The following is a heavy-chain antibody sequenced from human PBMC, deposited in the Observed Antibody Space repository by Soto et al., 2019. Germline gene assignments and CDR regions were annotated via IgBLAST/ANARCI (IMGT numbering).Heavy chain of an antibody. CDR3: ARVFSSGSGWMYYFDF. CDR1: SGSLSSGNW. D-gene: IGHD6-25*01. J-gene: IGHJ4*02. V-gene: IGHV4-4*02. CDR2: IYYTGDT. Sequence: QVQLQESGPGLVKPSETLSLTGAVSSGSLSSGNWWSWVRHPPGRGLEWIGEIYYTGDTNYNPSLTSRVTITVAKSKTQCSLELKSATAADTAVYYCARVFSSGSGWMYYFDFWGQGTLVSVSS.